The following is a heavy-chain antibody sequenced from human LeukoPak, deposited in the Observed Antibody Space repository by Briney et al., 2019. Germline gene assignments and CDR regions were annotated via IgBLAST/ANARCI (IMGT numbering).Heavy chain of an antibody. CDR3: ARDGYNLRFDY. V-gene: IGHV4-59*01. CDR1: GGSISSYY. J-gene: IGHJ4*02. Sequence: SETLSLTCTVSGGSISSYYWSWIRQPPGKGLEWIGYIYYSGSTNYNPSLKSRVTISVDTSKNQFSLKLSSVTAADTAVYYCARDGYNLRFDYWGRGTLVTVSS. D-gene: IGHD5-24*01. CDR2: IYYSGST.